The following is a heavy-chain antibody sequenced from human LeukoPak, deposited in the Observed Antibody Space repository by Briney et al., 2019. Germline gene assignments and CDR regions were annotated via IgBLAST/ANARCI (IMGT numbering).Heavy chain of an antibody. Sequence: PSETLSLTCAVYGGSFSGYYWSGIRQPPGKGLGWIGEINHSGSSNYNPSLKSRVIISVDTSKNQFSLKLSSVTAADTAVYYCARGPHYDSSGYYLYWGQGMLVTVSS. CDR3: ARGPHYDSSGYYLY. D-gene: IGHD3-22*01. V-gene: IGHV4-34*01. CDR2: INHSGSS. CDR1: GGSFSGYY. J-gene: IGHJ4*02.